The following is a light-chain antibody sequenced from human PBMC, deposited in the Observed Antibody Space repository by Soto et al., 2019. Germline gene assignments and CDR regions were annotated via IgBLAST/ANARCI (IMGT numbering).Light chain of an antibody. CDR1: SGHSSYA. V-gene: IGLV4-69*01. J-gene: IGLJ3*02. Sequence: QLVLTQSPSASASLGASVKLTCTLSSGHSSYAIAWHQQQPEKGPRYLMKLNSDGSHSKGDGIPERFSGSSSGAERYLTIPSLQSEDEADYYCQTWGTGPWVFGGGTKLTVL. CDR3: QTWGTGPWV. CDR2: LNSDGSH.